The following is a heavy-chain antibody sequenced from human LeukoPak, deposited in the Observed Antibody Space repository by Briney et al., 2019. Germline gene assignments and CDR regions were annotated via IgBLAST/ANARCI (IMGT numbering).Heavy chain of an antibody. D-gene: IGHD2-21*02. J-gene: IGHJ4*02. CDR1: GFTFSSYG. CDR2: ISYDGSNK. Sequence: PGRSLRLSCAASGFTFSSYGMHWVRQAPGKGLEWVAVISYDGSNKYYADSVKGRFTISRDNSKNTLYLQMNSLRAEDTAVYYCATAGLAYCGGDCYPSPHYWGQGTLVTVSS. CDR3: ATAGLAYCGGDCYPSPHY. V-gene: IGHV3-30*03.